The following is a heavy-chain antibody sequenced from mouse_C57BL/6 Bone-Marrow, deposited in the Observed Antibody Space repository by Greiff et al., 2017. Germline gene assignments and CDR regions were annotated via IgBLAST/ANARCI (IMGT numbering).Heavy chain of an antibody. CDR1: GYSFTGYY. D-gene: IGHD1-1*01. V-gene: IGHV1-43*01. CDR2: INPSTGGT. J-gene: IGHJ2*01. CDR3: ARREVVYFDY. Sequence: DVMLVESGPELVKPGASVKISCKASGYSFTGYYMHWVKQSSEKSLEWIGEINPSTGGTSYNQKFKGKATLTVDKSSSTAYMQLKSLTSEDSAVYYCARREVVYFDYWGQGTTLTVSS.